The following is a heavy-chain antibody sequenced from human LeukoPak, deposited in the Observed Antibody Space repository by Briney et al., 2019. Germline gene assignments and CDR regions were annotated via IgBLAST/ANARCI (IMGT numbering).Heavy chain of an antibody. CDR1: GGSISSSSYY. CDR2: IYYSGST. Sequence: SETLSLTRTVSGGSISSSSYYWGWVRQPPGKGREWIGSIYYSGSTYYNPSLKSRVTISVDRSKNQFSLKLSSVTAADTAVYYCARDGGSIAARSLAGFFDYWGQGTLVTVSS. V-gene: IGHV4-39*07. CDR3: ARDGGSIAARSLAGFFDY. D-gene: IGHD6-6*01. J-gene: IGHJ4*02.